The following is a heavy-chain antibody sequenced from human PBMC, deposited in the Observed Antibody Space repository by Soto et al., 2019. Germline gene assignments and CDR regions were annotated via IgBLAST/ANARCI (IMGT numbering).Heavy chain of an antibody. CDR3: AREGAHYTPLDH. D-gene: IGHD2-15*01. CDR2: INVGNGNT. J-gene: IGHJ4*02. CDR1: GYTFTDYA. V-gene: IGHV1-3*01. Sequence: GASAKVSCKASGYTFTDYAIRWVRQAPGQGLEWMGWINVGNGNTGYSRKFQGRVTNARDMSASTAYIEVTSLTSEDTAIYYCAREGAHYTPLDHWGQGTLVTVSS.